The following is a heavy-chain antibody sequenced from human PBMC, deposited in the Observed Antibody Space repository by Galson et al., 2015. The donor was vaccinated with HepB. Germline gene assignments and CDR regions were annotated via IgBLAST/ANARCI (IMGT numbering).Heavy chain of an antibody. J-gene: IGHJ4*02. D-gene: IGHD6-19*01. CDR1: GGSISSYY. V-gene: IGHV4-59*08. Sequence: ETLSLTCTVSGGSISSYYWSWIRQPPGKGLEWIGYIYYSGSTNYNPSLKSRVTISVDTSKNQFSLKLSSVTAADTAVYYCARHVLGRVAGTGVTAPPYYFDYWGQGTLVTVTS. CDR3: ARHVLGRVAGTGVTAPPYYFDY. CDR2: IYYSGST.